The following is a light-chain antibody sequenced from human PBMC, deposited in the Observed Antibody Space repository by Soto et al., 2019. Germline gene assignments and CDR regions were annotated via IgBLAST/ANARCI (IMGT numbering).Light chain of an antibody. CDR2: GAS. V-gene: IGKV3-15*01. CDR3: QQYNNWPRT. CDR1: QSVSSN. Sequence: EIVMTQSPATLSVSPGERATLSCRASQSVSSNLAWYQQKRGQAPRLLLYGASTRAPGIPARFSGSGSGTEFTLSISSLQSEDFALYYCQQYNNWPRTFAQGTKVDI. J-gene: IGKJ1*01.